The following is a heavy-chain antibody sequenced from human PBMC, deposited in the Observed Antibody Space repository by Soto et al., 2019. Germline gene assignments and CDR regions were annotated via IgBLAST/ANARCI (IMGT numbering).Heavy chain of an antibody. D-gene: IGHD4-17*01. V-gene: IGHV1-18*01. Sequence: ASVKVSCKASGYTFTSYGISWVRQAPGQGLEWMGWISAYNGNTNYAQKLQGRVTMTTDTSTSTAYMELRSLRSDDTAVYYCARDPNFGNYGAYNDAFDIWGQGTMGTVSS. J-gene: IGHJ3*02. CDR1: GYTFTSYG. CDR2: ISAYNGNT. CDR3: ARDPNFGNYGAYNDAFDI.